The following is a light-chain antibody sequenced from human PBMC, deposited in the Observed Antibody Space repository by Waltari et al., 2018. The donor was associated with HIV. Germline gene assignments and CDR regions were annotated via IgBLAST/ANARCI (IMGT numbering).Light chain of an antibody. CDR3: QVWDTSREWV. CDR2: DNT. J-gene: IGLJ3*02. V-gene: IGLV3-21*02. Sequence: SNVLTQPPSVSVAPGQTARITCGENHIGLKSVHWYQQKPGQAPVLVVYDNTDRPSGIPERFSGSNSGKTATLTIRGVEAGDEADYYCQVWDTSREWVFGGGTKLTVL. CDR1: HIGLKS.